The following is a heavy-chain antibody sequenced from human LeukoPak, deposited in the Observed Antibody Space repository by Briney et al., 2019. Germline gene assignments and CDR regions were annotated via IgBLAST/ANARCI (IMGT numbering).Heavy chain of an antibody. CDR1: GFTFSSYA. D-gene: IGHD4-17*01. CDR3: ALVSSTVTMYDY. Sequence: GGSLRLSCAASGFTFSSYAMSWVRQAPGKGLEWVSAISGSGGSTYYADPVKGRFTISRDNSKNTLYLQMNSLRAEDTAVYYCALVSSTVTMYDYWGQGTLVTVSS. J-gene: IGHJ4*02. V-gene: IGHV3-23*01. CDR2: ISGSGGST.